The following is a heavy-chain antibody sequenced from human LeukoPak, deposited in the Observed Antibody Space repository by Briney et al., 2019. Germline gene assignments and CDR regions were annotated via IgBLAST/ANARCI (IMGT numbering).Heavy chain of an antibody. CDR2: INPNSGGT. CDR1: GYTFTGYY. J-gene: IGHJ4*02. V-gene: IGHV1-2*02. D-gene: IGHD3-10*01. CDR3: ARVKYGSGKSLFIFDY. Sequence: ASVKVSCKASGYTFTGYYMHWVRQAPGQGLEWMGWINPNSGGTNYAQKFQGRVTMTRDASISTVYMELSRLRSDDTAVYYCARVKYGSGKSLFIFDYWGQGTLVTVSS.